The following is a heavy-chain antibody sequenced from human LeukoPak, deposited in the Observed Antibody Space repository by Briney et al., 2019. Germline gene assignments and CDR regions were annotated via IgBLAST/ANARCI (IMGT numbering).Heavy chain of an antibody. CDR3: SREYFDWSRNYYYGMDV. Sequence: PGGSLRLSCAASGFTFNNYGMHWVRQAPGKGLEWMALIWYDGSNKYYADSVKGRFTISRDNSKNTLYLQMNSLRAEDTAVYHCSREYFDWSRNYYYGMDVWGQGTTVTVSS. CDR2: IWYDGSNK. CDR1: GFTFNNYG. J-gene: IGHJ6*02. V-gene: IGHV3-33*01. D-gene: IGHD3-9*01.